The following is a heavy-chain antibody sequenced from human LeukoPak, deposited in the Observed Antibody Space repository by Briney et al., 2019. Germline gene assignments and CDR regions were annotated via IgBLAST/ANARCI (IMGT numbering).Heavy chain of an antibody. V-gene: IGHV4-30-2*01. CDR3: ARARGYCSSTSCYPDWFDP. J-gene: IGHJ5*02. CDR2: IYHSGST. CDR1: GGSISSGGYS. Sequence: PSETLSLTCAVSGGSISSGGYSWSWIRQPPGKGLEWIGYIYHSGSTYYNPSLKSRVTISVDRSKNQFSLKLSSVTAADTAVYYCARARGYCSSTSCYPDWFDPWGQGTLVTVSS. D-gene: IGHD2-2*01.